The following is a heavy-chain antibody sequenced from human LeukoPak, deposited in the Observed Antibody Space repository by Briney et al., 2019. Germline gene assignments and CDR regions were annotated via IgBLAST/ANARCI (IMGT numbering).Heavy chain of an antibody. J-gene: IGHJ4*02. CDR1: GGSISSYY. CDR2: IYHSGST. D-gene: IGHD4-23*01. V-gene: IGHV4-4*09. Sequence: PSETLSLTCTVSGGSISSYYWSWIRQPPGKGLEWIGYIYHSGSTDYNPSIKSRVTISVDTPKSQFSLKLTSVTAADTAVYYCATLTTVVTAYYFDYWGQGTLVTVSS. CDR3: ATLTTVVTAYYFDY.